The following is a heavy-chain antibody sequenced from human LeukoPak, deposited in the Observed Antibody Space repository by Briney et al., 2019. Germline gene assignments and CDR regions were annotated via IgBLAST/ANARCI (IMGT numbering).Heavy chain of an antibody. CDR1: GGTFTSYA. J-gene: IGHJ6*03. D-gene: IGHD3-22*01. CDR3: ARARYYYDSSGYYRSLTDYYYYMDV. Sequence: ASVNVSSKASGGTFTSYAISWVRQAPGQGLEWRGGIIPIVGTANYAQMLQGRVTITTGESTSTVYMELSSLRYEDTSVYYCARARYYYDSSGYYRSLTDYYYYMDVWGKGTTVTVSS. CDR2: IIPIVGTA. V-gene: IGHV1-69*05.